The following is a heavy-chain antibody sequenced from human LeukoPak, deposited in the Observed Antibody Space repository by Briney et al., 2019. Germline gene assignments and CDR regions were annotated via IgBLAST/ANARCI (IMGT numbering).Heavy chain of an antibody. Sequence: PSETLSLTCTVSGGSMSGYYWSWIRQSPGKGLKWIAYIYYSGTINYNPYLKSRATISVDTSKNQFSLKLSSVTAADTAVYYCARDSIAASGINWFDPWGQGTLVTVSS. J-gene: IGHJ5*02. CDR2: IYYSGTI. V-gene: IGHV4-59*12. CDR1: GGSMSGYY. D-gene: IGHD6-13*01. CDR3: ARDSIAASGINWFDP.